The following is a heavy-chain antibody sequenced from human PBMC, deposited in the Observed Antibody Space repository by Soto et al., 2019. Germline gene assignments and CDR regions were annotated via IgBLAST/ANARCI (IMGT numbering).Heavy chain of an antibody. CDR1: GGSISSSSYY. Sequence: SETLSLTCTVSGGSISSSSYYWGWIRQPPGKGLEWIGSIYYSGSTYYNPSLKSRVTISVDTSKNQFSLKLSSVTAADKVVYYCARTGSGSYYNLYYFDYWGQGTLVTVSS. J-gene: IGHJ4*02. CDR3: ARTGSGSYYNLYYFDY. CDR2: IYYSGST. D-gene: IGHD3-10*01. V-gene: IGHV4-39*01.